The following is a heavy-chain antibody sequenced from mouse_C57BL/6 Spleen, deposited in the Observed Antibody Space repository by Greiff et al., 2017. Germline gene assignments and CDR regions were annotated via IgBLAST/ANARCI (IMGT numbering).Heavy chain of an antibody. V-gene: IGHV14-4*01. J-gene: IGHJ4*01. Sequence: VQLQQSGAELVRPGASVKLSCTASGFNFKDDYMHWVKQRPEQGLEWIGCIDPENGDTEYASKFQGKATITADTSSNTAYLQRSSLTSEDTAVCYCTTGDEDYWGQGTTVTVSS. CDR3: TTGDEDY. CDR1: GFNFKDDY. CDR2: IDPENGDT.